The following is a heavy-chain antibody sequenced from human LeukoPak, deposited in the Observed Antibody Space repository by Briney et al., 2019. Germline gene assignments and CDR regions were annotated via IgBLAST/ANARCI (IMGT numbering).Heavy chain of an antibody. D-gene: IGHD5-18*01. CDR3: ARDPGQLDYYYGMDV. Sequence: GRSLRLSCAASGFTFSSYGMHWVRQAPGKGLEWVAVIWYDGSNKYYADSVKGRFTISRGNSKNTLYLQMNSLRAVDTAVYYCARDPGQLDYYYGMDVWGKGTTVTVSS. CDR1: GFTFSSYG. V-gene: IGHV3-33*01. J-gene: IGHJ6*04. CDR2: IWYDGSNK.